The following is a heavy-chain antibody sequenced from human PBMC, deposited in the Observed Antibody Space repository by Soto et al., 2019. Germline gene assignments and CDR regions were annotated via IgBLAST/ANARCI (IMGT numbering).Heavy chain of an antibody. J-gene: IGHJ4*02. CDR2: INGDGSST. CDR1: GFTFSSYW. Sequence: EVQLVESGGGLVQPGGSLRLSCAASGFTFSSYWMHWVRQAPGKGLVWVSRINGDGSSTSNADSVMGRFTISRDNAKHTLYLQMNSLRAEDTAVYYCARGPQGYSSSSEYWGQGTLVTVSS. D-gene: IGHD6-6*01. V-gene: IGHV3-74*01. CDR3: ARGPQGYSSSSEY.